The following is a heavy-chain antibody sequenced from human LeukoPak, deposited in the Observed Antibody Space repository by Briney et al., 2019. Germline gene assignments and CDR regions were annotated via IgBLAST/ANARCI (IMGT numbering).Heavy chain of an antibody. V-gene: IGHV4-39*02. J-gene: IGHJ6*02. CDR2: IHYSGST. Sequence: SETLSLTCTVSGGSISSTSYSWGWVRQPPGKGLEWVASIHYSGSTYYNPSLRSRVTISVDTSKNQFSLTLSSVTAADTAVYYCARDPPSPAHYYYGMDVWGQGTTVTVSS. CDR1: GGSISSTSYS. CDR3: ARDPPSPAHYYYGMDV.